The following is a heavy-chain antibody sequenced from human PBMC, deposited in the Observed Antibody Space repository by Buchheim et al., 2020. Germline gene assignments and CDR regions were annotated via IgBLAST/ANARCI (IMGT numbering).Heavy chain of an antibody. V-gene: IGHV3-23*01. J-gene: IGHJ6*01. D-gene: IGHD3-16*01. Sequence: EVQLLESGGGLVQPGGSLRLSCAASGFTFTKYAMNWVRQAPGKGLEWVSSIDYSGRNTYYTDSVRGRFIISRDNSKNMLYLPMNSLRAEDTAVYYCAKDGAAWGQGTT. CDR2: IDYSGRNT. CDR1: GFTFTKYA. CDR3: AKDGAA.